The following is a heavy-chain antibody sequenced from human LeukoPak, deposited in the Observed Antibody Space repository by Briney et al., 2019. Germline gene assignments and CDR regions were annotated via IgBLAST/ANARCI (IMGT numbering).Heavy chain of an antibody. CDR3: ARRVAARRQIDY. V-gene: IGHV5-51*01. Sequence: GXXLKISCTGSGYSFTSYWTGWVRQMPGEGLEWLGIIYPGDSDTIYSPSSQGQVTIQADKSISTAYLQWSSRKASDTAMYYCARRVAARRQIDYWGQGTLVTVSS. J-gene: IGHJ4*02. CDR1: GYSFTSYW. CDR2: IYPGDSDT. D-gene: IGHD6-6*01.